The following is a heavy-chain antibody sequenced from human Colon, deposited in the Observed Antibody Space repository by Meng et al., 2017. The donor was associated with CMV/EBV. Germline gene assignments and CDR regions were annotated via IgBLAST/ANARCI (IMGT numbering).Heavy chain of an antibody. V-gene: IGHV4-59*08. CDR2: IYYTGST. Sequence: SETLSLTCTVSGVSIRSYYWSWLRQSPGKGLEWLAYIYYTGSTNYNPSLKSRVTVSIDTSENQFSLQLGSVTAADTAVYCCARLTTGGDGYNHFDSWGQGTLVTVSS. CDR3: ARLTTGGDGYNHFDS. D-gene: IGHD5-24*01. J-gene: IGHJ5*01. CDR1: GVSIRSYY.